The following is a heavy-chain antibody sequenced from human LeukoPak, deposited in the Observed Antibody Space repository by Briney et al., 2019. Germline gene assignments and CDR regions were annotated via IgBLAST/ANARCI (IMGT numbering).Heavy chain of an antibody. CDR2: ISGSGGSI. J-gene: IGHJ4*02. Sequence: GGSLRLSCAASGFTFSSYAMSWVRQAPGKGLEWVSAISGSGGSIYYADSVKGRFTISRDNSKNTLYLQMNSLRAEDTAVYYCAKSLIQLLYYFDYWGQGTLVTVSS. CDR1: GFTFSSYA. D-gene: IGHD5-18*01. CDR3: AKSLIQLLYYFDY. V-gene: IGHV3-23*01.